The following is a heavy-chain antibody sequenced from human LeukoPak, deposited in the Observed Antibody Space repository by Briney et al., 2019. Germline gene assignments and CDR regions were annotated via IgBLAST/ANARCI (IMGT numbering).Heavy chain of an antibody. Sequence: GGSLRLSCAASGFTFSSYAMSWVRQAPGKGLEWVSAISGSGGSTYYADSVKGRFTISRDNAKNSLYLQMNSLRAEDTAVYYCARVVAVAGDFDYWGQGTLVTVSS. CDR2: ISGSGGST. D-gene: IGHD6-19*01. CDR1: GFTFSSYA. J-gene: IGHJ4*02. CDR3: ARVVAVAGDFDY. V-gene: IGHV3-23*01.